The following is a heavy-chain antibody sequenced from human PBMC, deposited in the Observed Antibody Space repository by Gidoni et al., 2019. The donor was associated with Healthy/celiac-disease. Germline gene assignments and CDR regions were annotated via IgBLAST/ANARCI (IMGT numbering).Heavy chain of an antibody. CDR1: GGSISSYY. J-gene: IGHJ4*02. Sequence: ESGPGLVKPSETLSLTCTVSGGSISSYYWSWIRQPPGKGLEWIGYIYYSGSTNYNPSLKSRVTISVDTSKNQFSLKLSSVTAADTAVYYCARNVGITGTTVDYWGQGTLVTVSS. D-gene: IGHD1-20*01. CDR2: IYYSGST. CDR3: ARNVGITGTTVDY. V-gene: IGHV4-59*01.